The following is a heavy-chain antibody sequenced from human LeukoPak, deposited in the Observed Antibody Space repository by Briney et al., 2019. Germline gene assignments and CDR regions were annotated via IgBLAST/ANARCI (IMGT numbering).Heavy chain of an antibody. V-gene: IGHV4-34*01. CDR3: ARRRGGYYYGSGSYNWFDP. CDR2: INHSGST. CDR1: GGSFSGYY. D-gene: IGHD3-10*01. Sequence: PSETLSLTCAVCGGSFSGYYWSWIRQPPGKGLEWIGEINHSGSTNYNPSLKSRVTISVDTSKNQFSLKLSSVTAADTAVYYCARRRGGYYYGSGSYNWFDPWGQGTLVTVSS. J-gene: IGHJ5*02.